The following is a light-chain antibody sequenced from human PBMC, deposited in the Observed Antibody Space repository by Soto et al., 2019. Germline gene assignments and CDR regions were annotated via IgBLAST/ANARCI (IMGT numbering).Light chain of an antibody. V-gene: IGLV2-8*01. J-gene: IGLJ1*01. CDR3: TSYAGSNYV. CDR1: SSDVGGYNY. Sequence: QSVLTQPPSASGSPGQSVTISCTGSSSDVGGYNYVSWYQQHPGKAPKLMIYQVSARPSGVSDRFSGSKSGNTASLTVSGLQAEDEADYYCTSYAGSNYVFGTGTKVTVL. CDR2: QVS.